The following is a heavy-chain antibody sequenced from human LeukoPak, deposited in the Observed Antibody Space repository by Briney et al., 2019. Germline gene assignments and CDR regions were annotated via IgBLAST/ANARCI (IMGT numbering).Heavy chain of an antibody. Sequence: GGSLRLSCAASGFTFSSYAMHWVRQAPGKGLEWVAVISYDGSNKYYADSVKGRFTISRDNSKNTLYLQMNSLRAGDTAVYYCARVGYSYGFDYWGQGTLVAVSS. V-gene: IGHV3-30-3*01. CDR1: GFTFSSYA. CDR3: ARVGYSYGFDY. CDR2: ISYDGSNK. D-gene: IGHD5-18*01. J-gene: IGHJ4*02.